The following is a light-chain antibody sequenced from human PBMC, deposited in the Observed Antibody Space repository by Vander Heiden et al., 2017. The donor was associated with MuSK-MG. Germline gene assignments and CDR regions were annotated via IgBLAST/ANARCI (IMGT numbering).Light chain of an antibody. V-gene: IGKV4-1*01. Sequence: DIVMTQSPDSLAGSLGERATIRCKSSQSVVYSSNNKNYLAWYQQKPGQPPILLIYVPSARQPEAPVCFSRSGSCTYFTLTFCSLLALAVAVYYFQQEVITPLTFGQGTKVEIK. CDR2: VPS. J-gene: IGKJ1*01. CDR1: QSVVYSSNNKNY. CDR3: QQEVITPLT.